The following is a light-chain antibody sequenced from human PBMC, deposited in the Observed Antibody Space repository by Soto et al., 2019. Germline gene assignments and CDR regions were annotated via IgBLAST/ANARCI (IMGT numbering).Light chain of an antibody. CDR1: QSVSSN. CDR3: QQYNNWPPIT. Sequence: MTHSPSTLSVSPWERATLSCRASQSVSSNLAWYQQKPGQAPRLLIYGASTRATGIPARFSGSGSGTEFTLTISSLQSEDFAVYYCQQYNNWPPITFGQGTRLEIK. CDR2: GAS. J-gene: IGKJ5*01. V-gene: IGKV3-15*01.